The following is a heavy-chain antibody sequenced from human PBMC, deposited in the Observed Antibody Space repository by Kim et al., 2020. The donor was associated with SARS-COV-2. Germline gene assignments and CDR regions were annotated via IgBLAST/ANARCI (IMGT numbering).Heavy chain of an antibody. D-gene: IGHD2-15*01. CDR3: ARDRSLCSGGSCYSYYYGMDV. CDR1: GFTVSSNY. Sequence: GGSLRLSCAASGFTVSSNYMSWVRQAPGKGLEWVSVIYSGGSTYYADSVKGRFTISRDNSKNTLYLQMNSLRAEDTAVYYCARDRSLCSGGSCYSYYYGMDVWGQGTTVTVSS. V-gene: IGHV3-53*01. J-gene: IGHJ6*02. CDR2: IYSGGST.